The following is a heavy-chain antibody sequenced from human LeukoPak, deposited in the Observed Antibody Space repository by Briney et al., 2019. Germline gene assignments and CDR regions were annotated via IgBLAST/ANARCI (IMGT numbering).Heavy chain of an antibody. V-gene: IGHV3-30*18. CDR3: AKVPTPGCVAPYDY. CDR1: GFTFSSYG. J-gene: IGHJ4*02. CDR2: ISYDGSNK. D-gene: IGHD3-10*01. Sequence: PGRSLRLSCAASGFTFSSYGMHWVRQAPGKGLEWVAVISYDGSNKYYADSVKGRFTISRDNSKNTLYLQMNSLRAEDTAVYYCAKVPTPGCVAPYDYWGQGTLVTVSS.